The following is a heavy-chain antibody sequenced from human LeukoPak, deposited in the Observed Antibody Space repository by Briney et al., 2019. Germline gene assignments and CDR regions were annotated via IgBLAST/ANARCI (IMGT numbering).Heavy chain of an antibody. CDR3: ARDFRYDYVWGHPLRGIMDY. D-gene: IGHD3-16*01. V-gene: IGHV3-21*01. Sequence: PGGSLRLSFAASGFTFSSYSMNWVRQAPGKGLEWVSSISSSSSYIYYADSVKGRFTISRDNAKNSQYLQMNRLRAEDTAVYYCARDFRYDYVWGHPLRGIMDYWGQGTLVTVSS. J-gene: IGHJ4*02. CDR1: GFTFSSYS. CDR2: ISSSSSYI.